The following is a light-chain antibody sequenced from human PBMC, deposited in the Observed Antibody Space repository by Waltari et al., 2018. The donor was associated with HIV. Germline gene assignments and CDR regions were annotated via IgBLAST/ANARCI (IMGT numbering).Light chain of an antibody. Sequence: DIQMTQSPSSVSASVGDRVTITGRASQRISRYLDWYQQKAGKAPKLLIYSASILQRGVPSRFSGSGSGTSFTLTISRLQAEEFATYYCQQSYGGLRTFGQGSKVEVK. CDR2: SAS. CDR1: QRISRY. V-gene: IGKV1-39*01. CDR3: QQSYGGLRT. J-gene: IGKJ1*01.